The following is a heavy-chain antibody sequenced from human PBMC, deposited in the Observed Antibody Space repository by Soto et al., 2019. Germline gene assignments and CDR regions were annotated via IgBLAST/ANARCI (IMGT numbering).Heavy chain of an antibody. J-gene: IGHJ5*02. CDR1: GGPISSFFYS. D-gene: IGHD2-2*01. Sequence: PSETLCLPWAVPGGPISSFFYSWSWIRQPPGKGLEWIGYIYHSGSTYYNPSLKSRVTISVDRSKNQFSLKLSSVTAADTAVYYCARVPDRWGQGTLVTVSS. CDR3: ARVPDR. V-gene: IGHV4-30-2*01. CDR2: IYHSGST.